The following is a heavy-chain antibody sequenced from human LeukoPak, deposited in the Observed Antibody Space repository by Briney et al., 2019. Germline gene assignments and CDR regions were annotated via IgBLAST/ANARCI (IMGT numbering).Heavy chain of an antibody. CDR2: ISGSGGST. V-gene: IGHV3-23*01. Sequence: GGSLRLSCAASGFTFGSYAMSWVRQAPGKGLEWVSAISGSGGSTYYADSVKGRFTISRDNSKNTLYLQMNSLRAEDTAVYYCAKDQGGSYQGTYYYYGMDVWGQGTTVTVSS. D-gene: IGHD1-26*01. CDR3: AKDQGGSYQGTYYYYGMDV. J-gene: IGHJ6*02. CDR1: GFTFGSYA.